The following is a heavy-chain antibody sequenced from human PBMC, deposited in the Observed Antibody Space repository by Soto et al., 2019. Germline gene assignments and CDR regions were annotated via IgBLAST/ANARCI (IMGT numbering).Heavy chain of an antibody. D-gene: IGHD1-1*01. CDR3: ARTGIDARQADA. Sequence: QVQLQESGPGLVKPSQTLSLTCTVSGGSFSSGGYYWTWVRQHPGKGLEWIGYISHGGTTYYNPSLKNRVTISIDTSKNQFSLRLRSVTAADTAVYFCARTGIDARQADAWGQGTLVTVSS. CDR2: ISHGGTT. V-gene: IGHV4-31*03. CDR1: GGSFSSGGYY. J-gene: IGHJ5*02.